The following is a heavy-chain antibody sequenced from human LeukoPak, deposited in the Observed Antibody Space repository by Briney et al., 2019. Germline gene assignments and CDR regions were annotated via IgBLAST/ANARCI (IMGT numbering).Heavy chain of an antibody. CDR1: GGSISGYY. CDR3: ARYGSGSYHFDY. J-gene: IGHJ4*02. V-gene: IGHV4-59*01. CDR2: IHYSGST. Sequence: PSETLSLTCTVSGGSISGYYWSWIRQPPGKGLEWIGFIHYSGSTNYNPSLKSRATISVDTSTNHFSLKLSSVTAADTAVYYCARYGSGSYHFDYWGQGTLVTVSP. D-gene: IGHD3-10*01.